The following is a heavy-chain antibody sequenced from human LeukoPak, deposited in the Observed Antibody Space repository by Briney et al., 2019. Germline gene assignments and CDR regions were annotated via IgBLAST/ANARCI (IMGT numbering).Heavy chain of an antibody. CDR1: VGSISTDY. Sequence: SETLSLTCIVSVGSISTDYWNWTRQTPGKGLEWIGHISNGRTDYNPSLKSRVTISVDTSKNQFSLKLTSVTAADTAVYYCARDKTHRDGRYFDPWGQGALVIVSS. V-gene: IGHV4-59*01. CDR2: ISNGRT. CDR3: ARDKTHRDGRYFDP. J-gene: IGHJ5*02. D-gene: IGHD5-24*01.